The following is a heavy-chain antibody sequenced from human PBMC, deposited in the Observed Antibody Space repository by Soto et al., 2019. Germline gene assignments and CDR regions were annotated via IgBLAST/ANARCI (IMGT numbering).Heavy chain of an antibody. Sequence: SETLSLTCTVSGDSISSGDYYWSWIRQHPGKGLEWIGYIYYSGSTYYNPSLKSRVTISLDTSKDQFSLKLSSVTAADTAVYYCARDRYSGYNSGVYYYYYGMDVWGQGTTVTVSS. V-gene: IGHV4-31*03. D-gene: IGHD5-12*01. CDR1: GDSISSGDYY. CDR3: ARDRYSGYNSGVYYYYYGMDV. CDR2: IYYSGST. J-gene: IGHJ6*02.